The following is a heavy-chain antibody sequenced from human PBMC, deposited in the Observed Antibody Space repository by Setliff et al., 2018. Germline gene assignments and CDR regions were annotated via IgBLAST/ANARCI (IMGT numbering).Heavy chain of an antibody. CDR1: NGSISSGNYF. V-gene: IGHV4-39*01. CDR3: AKHGEESKVTTYLAS. D-gene: IGHD4-17*01. CDR2: RYYSGHT. J-gene: IGHJ5*02. Sequence: SETLSLTCTVSNGSISSGNYFWGWIRQPPGKGLEWIGSRYYSGHTYYNPSLKSRVAMSVDKAKNQFSLNLRSVSAADTAIYYCAKHGEESKVTTYLASWGQGTLVTVSS.